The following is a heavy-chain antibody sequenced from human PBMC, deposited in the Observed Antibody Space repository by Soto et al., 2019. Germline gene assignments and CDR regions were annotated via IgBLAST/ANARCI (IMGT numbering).Heavy chain of an antibody. J-gene: IGHJ4*02. CDR1: GGSISSSNW. D-gene: IGHD6-13*01. Sequence: QVQLQESGPGLVKPSGTLSLTCAVSGGSISSSNWWNWVRQSPGKGLEWIGEIYHGGSTNYNPSLXXRXXISIDKSRNQFSLRLSSVTAADTAVYYCARGVGGIAGNLDSWGQGTLVTVSS. CDR3: ARGVGGIAGNLDS. V-gene: IGHV4-4*02. CDR2: IYHGGST.